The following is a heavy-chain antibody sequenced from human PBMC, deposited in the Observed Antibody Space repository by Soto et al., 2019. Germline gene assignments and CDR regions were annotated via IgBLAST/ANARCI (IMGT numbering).Heavy chain of an antibody. J-gene: IGHJ6*02. V-gene: IGHV4-31*03. D-gene: IGHD3-16*01. CDR3: ARDRLTFWRGNYYGMEV. CDR1: GGSISSGGYY. Sequence: ASETLSLTCTVSGGSISSGGYYWSWIRQHPGKGLEWIGYIYYSGSTYYNPSLKSRVTISVDTSKNQFSLKLSSVTAADTAVYYCARDRLTFWRGNYYGMEVWGQGTTVTVSS. CDR2: IYYSGST.